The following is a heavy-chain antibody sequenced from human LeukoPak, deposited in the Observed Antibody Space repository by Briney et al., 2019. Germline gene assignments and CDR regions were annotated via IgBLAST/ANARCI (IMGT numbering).Heavy chain of an antibody. D-gene: IGHD4-17*01. V-gene: IGHV4-34*01. CDR3: ARARFEVYTVRSFYYGMDV. CDR1: GVSFSGYY. CDR2: INDSGST. Sequence: PSETLSLTCAVYGVSFSGYYWSWIRQPPGKGLEWIGEINDSGSTSYTPSLKNRVTISLDTSKNQFSLKLFSMTAADTAVYYCARARFEVYTVRSFYYGMDVWGQGTTVTVSS. J-gene: IGHJ6*02.